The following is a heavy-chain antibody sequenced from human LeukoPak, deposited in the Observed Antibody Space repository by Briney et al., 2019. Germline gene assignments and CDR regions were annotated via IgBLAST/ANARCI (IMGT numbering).Heavy chain of an antibody. J-gene: IGHJ6*02. V-gene: IGHV3-30*04. CDR2: ISYDGSNK. Sequence: GGSLRLSCAASGFTFSSYAMHWVRQAPGKGLEWVAVISYDGSNKYYADSVKGRFTISRDNPKNTLYLQMNSLRAEDTAVYYCARWGDGYFDYYYYYGMDVWGQGTTVTVSS. CDR1: GFTFSSYA. CDR3: ARWGDGYFDYYYYYGMDV. D-gene: IGHD5-18*01.